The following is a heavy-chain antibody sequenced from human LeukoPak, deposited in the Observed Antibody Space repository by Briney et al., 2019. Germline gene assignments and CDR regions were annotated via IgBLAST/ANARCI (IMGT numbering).Heavy chain of an antibody. CDR2: IGTAGDT. Sequence: PGGSLRLSCAASGFTFSSYDMHWVRQATGKGLEWVSAIGTAGDTYYPGSVKGRFTISRENAKISLYLQMNSLRAGDTAVYYCARVSGVVRGYGMDVWGQGTTVTGSS. J-gene: IGHJ6*02. V-gene: IGHV3-13*04. D-gene: IGHD3-10*01. CDR1: GFTFSSYD. CDR3: ARVSGVVRGYGMDV.